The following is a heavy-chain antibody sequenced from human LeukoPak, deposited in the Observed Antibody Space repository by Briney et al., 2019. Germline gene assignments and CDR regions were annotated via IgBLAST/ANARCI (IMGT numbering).Heavy chain of an antibody. D-gene: IGHD3-22*01. J-gene: IGHJ5*02. CDR3: ARHEPSSFYYESRGNWFDP. CDR1: GDSITRRSYF. V-gene: IGHV4-39*01. CDR2: VYYTGNT. Sequence: SETLSLTRTVSGDSITRRSYFWAWIRQRPGKGLEWIGSVYYTGNTYYNPSLKSRVTISLATSDNQVSLTVSSVTAADTAIYFCARHEPSSFYYESRGNWFDPWGQGALVTVSS.